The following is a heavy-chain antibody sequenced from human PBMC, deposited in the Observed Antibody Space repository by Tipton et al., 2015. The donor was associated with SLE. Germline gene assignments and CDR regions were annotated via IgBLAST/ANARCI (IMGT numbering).Heavy chain of an antibody. J-gene: IGHJ4*02. CDR2: IRYDGSNK. CDR3: AKTYGDYRGGDFDY. Sequence: QLVQSGAEVKKPGASVKVSCKASGYTFTSYGMHWVRQAPGKGLEWVAFIRYDGSNKYYADSVKGRFTISRDNSKNTLYLQMNSLRAEDTAVYYCAKTYGDYRGGDFDYWGQGTLVTVSS. D-gene: IGHD4-17*01. V-gene: IGHV3-30*02. CDR1: GYTFTSYG.